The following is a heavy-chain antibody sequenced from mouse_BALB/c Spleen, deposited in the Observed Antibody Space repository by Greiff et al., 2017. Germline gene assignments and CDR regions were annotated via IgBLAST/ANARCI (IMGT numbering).Heavy chain of an antibody. V-gene: IGHV5-12-1*01. CDR2: ISSGGGST. CDR3: AREPQLLRLDY. CDR1: GFAFSSYD. Sequence: EVMLVESGGGLVKPGGSLKLSCAASGFAFSSYDMSWVRQTPEKRLEWVAYISSGGGSTYYPDTVKGRFTISRDNAKNTLYLQMSSLKSEDTAMYYCAREPQLLRLDYWGQGTTLTVSS. J-gene: IGHJ2*01. D-gene: IGHD1-2*01.